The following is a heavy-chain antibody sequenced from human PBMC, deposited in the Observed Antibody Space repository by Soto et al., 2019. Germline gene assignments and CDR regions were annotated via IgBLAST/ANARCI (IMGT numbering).Heavy chain of an antibody. CDR1: GFTFSVYT. CDR2: ISSSGSYI. V-gene: IGHV3-21*01. J-gene: IGHJ4*02. CDR3: ARDGFSSSWGCDF. D-gene: IGHD6-13*01. Sequence: EVQLVESGGGLVKPGGSLRLSCAASGFTFSVYTMDWVRQAPGKGLEWVSSISSSGSYIYYADSVKGRFTISRDNAKNSLYLLMNSLRAEDTAVYYCARDGFSSSWGCDFWGQGTLVTVSS.